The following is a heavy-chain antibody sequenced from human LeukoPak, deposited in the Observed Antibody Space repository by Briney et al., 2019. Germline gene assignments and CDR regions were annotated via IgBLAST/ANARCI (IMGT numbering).Heavy chain of an antibody. CDR1: GYTFTGYY. V-gene: IGHV1-2*02. J-gene: IGHJ4*02. CDR3: ARDVIVVVPAARFDY. D-gene: IGHD2-2*01. Sequence: ASVKVSCKASGYTFTGYYMHWVRRAPGQGLEWMGWINPNSGGTNYAQKFQGRVTMTRDTSISTAYMELSRLRSDDTAVYYCARDVIVVVPAARFDYWGQGTLVTVSS. CDR2: INPNSGGT.